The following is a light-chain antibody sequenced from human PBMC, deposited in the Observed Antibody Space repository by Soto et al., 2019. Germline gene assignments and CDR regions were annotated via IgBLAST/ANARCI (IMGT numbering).Light chain of an antibody. CDR1: SGDVDAFDY. CDR3: TSFTSSSTQV. Sequence: ALAQPASVSGSPGQSITISCTGTSGDVDAFDYVSWYQQHPGKAPKLMIFEVSDRPSGVSDRFSGSKSGSTASLTISGLQAEDEADYFCTSFTSSSTQVFGTGTKVTVL. V-gene: IGLV2-14*01. J-gene: IGLJ1*01. CDR2: EVS.